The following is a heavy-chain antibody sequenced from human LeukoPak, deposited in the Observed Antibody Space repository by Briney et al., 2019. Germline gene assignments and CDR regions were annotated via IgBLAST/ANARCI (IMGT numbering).Heavy chain of an antibody. CDR3: AEDLSFPYDSSGTTTYDY. Sequence: GGSLRLSCAASGFTVSSNYMSWVRQAPGKGLEWVSAISGSGGSTYYADSVKGRFTISRDNSKNTLYLQMNSLRAEDTAVYYCAEDLSFPYDSSGTTTYDYWGQGTLVTVSS. CDR2: ISGSGGST. D-gene: IGHD3-22*01. CDR1: GFTVSSNY. J-gene: IGHJ4*02. V-gene: IGHV3-23*01.